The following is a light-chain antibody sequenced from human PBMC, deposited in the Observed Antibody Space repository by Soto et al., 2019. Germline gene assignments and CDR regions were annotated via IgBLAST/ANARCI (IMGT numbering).Light chain of an antibody. CDR3: QSYDRSLSGYV. J-gene: IGLJ1*01. V-gene: IGLV1-40*01. CDR2: GST. Sequence: QSVLTQPPSVSGAPGQRVTISCTGSSSNIGAHYDVHWYQHLPGTAPKVLIYGSTNRPSGVPDRFSGSKSGTSASLAITGLQAKDEADYYCQSYDRSLSGYVFGTGTKVTVL. CDR1: SSNIGAHYD.